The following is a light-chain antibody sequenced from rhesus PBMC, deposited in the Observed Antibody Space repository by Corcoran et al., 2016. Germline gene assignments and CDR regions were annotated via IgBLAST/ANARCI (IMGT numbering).Light chain of an antibody. Sequence: QAAQTQSPSVSGSPGQSVTISCTGTSSDIGGYNRVSWYQQHPGKAPKLMIYGVSKRPSGVSDRFSGSKSGNTASLTISGLQAEDVSDYYCSSYAGSITYIFGTGARLTVL. CDR3: SSYAGSITYI. J-gene: IGLJ1*01. CDR2: GVS. CDR1: SSDIGGYNR. V-gene: IGLV2-13*01.